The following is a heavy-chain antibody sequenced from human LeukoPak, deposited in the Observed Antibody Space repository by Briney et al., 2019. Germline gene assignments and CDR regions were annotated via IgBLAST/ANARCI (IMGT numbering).Heavy chain of an antibody. CDR3: ARGYDYMDV. V-gene: IGHV4-38-2*02. J-gene: IGHJ6*03. Sequence: PSETLSRTCTVSGYSISSGYYWSWIRQPPGKGLEWIGEINHSGSTNYNPSLKSRVTISVDTSKNQFSLNLSSVTAADTAVYYCARGYDYMDVWGKGTTVTISS. CDR2: INHSGST. CDR1: GYSISSGYY.